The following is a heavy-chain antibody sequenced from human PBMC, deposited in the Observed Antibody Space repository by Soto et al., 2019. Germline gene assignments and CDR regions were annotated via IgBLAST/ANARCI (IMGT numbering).Heavy chain of an antibody. J-gene: IGHJ6*02. CDR3: AREDTAWSLAYGLDV. CDR2: ISSCCEI. Sequence: WGSLRLSGVAAGFTFSPYSFNWDRLSPRKGQEWVPPISSCCEIYYGDSRKRRFTISRDNATNSVSLQMNSLRATDTAVYYCAREDTAWSLAYGLDVWGQGTTGTVSS. CDR1: GFTFSPYS. D-gene: IGHD2-21*02. V-gene: IGHV3-21*01.